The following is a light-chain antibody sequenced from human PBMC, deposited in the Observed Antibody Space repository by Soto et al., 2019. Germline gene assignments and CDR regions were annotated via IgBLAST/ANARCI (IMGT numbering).Light chain of an antibody. V-gene: IGLV2-14*01. CDR3: SSYTSSNIYV. J-gene: IGLJ1*01. CDR2: QVS. Sequence: QSVLTQPASVSGSPGQSITISCTGTSSDVGGYYYVSWYQHHPGKAPKLMIYQVSNRPSGVSNRFSGSKSGNTASLTISGLQAEDEADYYCSSYTSSNIYVFGTGTKVTVL. CDR1: SSDVGGYYY.